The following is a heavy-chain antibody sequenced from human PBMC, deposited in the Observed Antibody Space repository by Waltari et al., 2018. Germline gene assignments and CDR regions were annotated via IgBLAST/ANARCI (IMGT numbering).Heavy chain of an antibody. Sequence: QVQLQESGPGLVKPSETLSLPCNVSGRSISNSYWSWSRQPPGKGLEWIGYVYYTGSTYYNPSLETRITISADASRSQVSLRLRSVIAADTAVYFCARGHAPMVFGVVTDLWGQGTLVTVSS. CDR1: GRSISNSY. CDR2: VYYTGST. CDR3: ARGHAPMVFGVVTDL. J-gene: IGHJ5*02. D-gene: IGHD3-3*01. V-gene: IGHV4-59*01.